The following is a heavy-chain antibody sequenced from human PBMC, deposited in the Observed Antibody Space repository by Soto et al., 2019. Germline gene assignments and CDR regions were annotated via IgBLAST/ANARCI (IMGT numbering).Heavy chain of an antibody. CDR1: GFTFSSYA. J-gene: IGHJ4*02. Sequence: GGSLRLSCAASGFTFSSYAMHWVRQAPGKGLEWVAVISYDGSNKYYADSVKGRFTISRDNSKNTLYLQMSSLRVEDTAVYYCVKDRWIDYWGQGILVTVSS. D-gene: IGHD2-15*01. CDR3: VKDRWIDY. V-gene: IGHV3-30*14. CDR2: ISYDGSNK.